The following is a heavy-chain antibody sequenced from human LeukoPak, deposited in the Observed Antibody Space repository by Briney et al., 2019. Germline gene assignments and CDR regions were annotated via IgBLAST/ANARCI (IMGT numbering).Heavy chain of an antibody. CDR3: ATDSSDDCSGGSCAGKAYYYYGMDV. J-gene: IGHJ6*02. CDR2: INTGNGDT. Sequence: ASVKVSCKTSGYTFTSFAMHWVRQAPGQRPEWMGWINTGNGDTKYLQNFQGRVTFSRDTSASTAFMELNSLRSEDTAVYYCATDSSDDCSGGSCAGKAYYYYGMDVWGQGTTVTVSS. D-gene: IGHD2-15*01. CDR1: GYTFTSFA. V-gene: IGHV1-3*04.